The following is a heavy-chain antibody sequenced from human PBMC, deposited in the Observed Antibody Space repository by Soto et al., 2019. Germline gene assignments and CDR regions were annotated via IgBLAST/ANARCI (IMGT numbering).Heavy chain of an antibody. D-gene: IGHD3-3*01. V-gene: IGHV4-34*01. CDR2: INHSGST. J-gene: IGHJ4*02. CDR1: GGSFSGYY. Sequence: QVQLQQWGAGLLKPSETLSLTCAVYGGSFSGYYWSWIRQPPGKGLEWIGEINHSGSTNYNPSLKSRVTISVDPSKNQFSLKLSSVTAADTAVYYCAREPVLRFLEWLSRTYYFDYWGQGTLVTVSS. CDR3: AREPVLRFLEWLSRTYYFDY.